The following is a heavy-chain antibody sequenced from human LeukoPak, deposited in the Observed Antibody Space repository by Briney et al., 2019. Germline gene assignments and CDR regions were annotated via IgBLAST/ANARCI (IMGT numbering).Heavy chain of an antibody. CDR3: ARTTADYYYMDV. CDR2: ISSSSSYI. V-gene: IGHV3-21*01. J-gene: IGHJ6*03. D-gene: IGHD1-1*01. Sequence: PGGSLRLSCAASGFTFSSYSMNWVRQAPGKGLEWVSSISSSSSYIYYADSVKGRFPIARDNAKNSLYLQMNSLRAEDTAVYYCARTTADYYYMDVWGKGTTVTVSS. CDR1: GFTFSSYS.